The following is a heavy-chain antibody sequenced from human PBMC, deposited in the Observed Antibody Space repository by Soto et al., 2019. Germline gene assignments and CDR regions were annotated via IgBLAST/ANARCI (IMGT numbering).Heavy chain of an antibody. CDR3: ARQTITMIVVWGPRYYFDY. CDR1: GGSISSSSYY. CDR2: IYYSGST. J-gene: IGHJ4*02. Sequence: QLQLQESGPGLVKPSETLSLTCTVSGGSISSSSYYWGWIRQPPGKGLEWIGSIYYSGSTYYNPSLKSRVTISVDTSKNQFSLKLSSVTAADTAVYYCARQTITMIVVWGPRYYFDYWGQGTLVTVSS. D-gene: IGHD3-22*01. V-gene: IGHV4-39*01.